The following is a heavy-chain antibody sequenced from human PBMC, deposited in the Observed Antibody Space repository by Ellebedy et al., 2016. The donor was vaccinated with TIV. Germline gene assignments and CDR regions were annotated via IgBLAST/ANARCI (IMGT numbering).Heavy chain of an antibody. J-gene: IGHJ4*02. V-gene: IGHV3-7*01. Sequence: GGSLRLSCAASGFTFSNAWMSWVRQAPGKGLEWVANINQDGSGKYYVDSVKGRFTISRDNAKNSLYLQMNSLRAEDTAVYYCARDHVSGWALGFWGQGTLVTVSS. CDR2: INQDGSGK. CDR3: ARDHVSGWALGF. CDR1: GFTFSNAW. D-gene: IGHD6-19*01.